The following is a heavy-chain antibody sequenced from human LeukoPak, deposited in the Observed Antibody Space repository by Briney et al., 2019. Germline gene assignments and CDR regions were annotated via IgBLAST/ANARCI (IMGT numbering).Heavy chain of an antibody. J-gene: IGHJ4*02. D-gene: IGHD6-13*01. CDR3: ARDPGRGGAAAMDY. V-gene: IGHV3-7*01. CDR2: IKGDGSEE. Sequence: PGGSLRLSCAASEFTFSRYWMNWVRQAPGKGLEWVANIKGDGSEEYYVDSVKGRFTISRDNAKNSLYLQMTSLRAEDTAVYYCARDPGRGGAAAMDYWGQGTLVTVSS. CDR1: EFTFSRYW.